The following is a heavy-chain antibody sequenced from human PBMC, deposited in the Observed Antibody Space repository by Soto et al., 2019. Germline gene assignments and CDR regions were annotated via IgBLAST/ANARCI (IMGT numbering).Heavy chain of an antibody. V-gene: IGHV1-8*01. Sequence: QVQLVQSGAEVKKPGASVKVSCEASGYTFTSFDIIWVRQATGQGLEWMGWMDPNTGHTGYAQKFKGRISMTRDTSITTAYMELSSLTSEDTAVYYCARMFYHGSRNPNWFDPWGQGSLVTVSS. CDR3: ARMFYHGSRNPNWFDP. J-gene: IGHJ5*02. D-gene: IGHD3-10*01. CDR1: GYTFTSFD. CDR2: MDPNTGHT.